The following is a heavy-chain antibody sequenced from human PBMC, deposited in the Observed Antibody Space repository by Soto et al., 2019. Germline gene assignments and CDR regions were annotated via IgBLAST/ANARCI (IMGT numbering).Heavy chain of an antibody. D-gene: IGHD6-13*01. Sequence: KDPGKGLEWVSVIYSGGSTYYADSVKGRFTISRDNSKNTLYLQMSSLRAEDTAVYYCARGFSAGKGSPPDFWVQVSRVTDSS. CDR2: IYSGGST. J-gene: IGHJ4*02. CDR3: ARGFSAGKGSPPDF. V-gene: IGHV3-53*01.